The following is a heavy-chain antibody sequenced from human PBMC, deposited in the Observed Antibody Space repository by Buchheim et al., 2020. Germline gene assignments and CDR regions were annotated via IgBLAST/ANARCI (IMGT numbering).Heavy chain of an antibody. V-gene: IGHV1-2*04. Sequence: QVQLVQSGAEVKKPGASVKVSCKASGYTFTGYYMHWVRQAPGQGLEWMGWINPNSGGANYAQKFQGWVTMDRDTDISRAHMELSRLRSDDTAVYYCARDLGLLWFGELLYYFDYWGQGTL. CDR1: GYTFTGYY. CDR2: INPNSGGA. D-gene: IGHD3-10*01. J-gene: IGHJ4*02. CDR3: ARDLGLLWFGELLYYFDY.